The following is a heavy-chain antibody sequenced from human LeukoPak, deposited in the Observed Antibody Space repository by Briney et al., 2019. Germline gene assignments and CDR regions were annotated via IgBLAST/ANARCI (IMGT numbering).Heavy chain of an antibody. CDR2: INPNSGGT. D-gene: IGHD3-16*02. V-gene: IGHV1-2*06. CDR1: GYTFTGYY. CDR3: ARDHVWGSYRLGXPNXXXY. J-gene: IGHJ4*02. Sequence: ASVKVSCKASGYTFTGYYMHWVRQAPGQGLEWMGRINPNSGGTNYAQKFQGRVTMTRDTSISTAYMELSRLRSHATAVYYCARDHVWGSYRLGXPNXXXYWXQGTLVTVSS.